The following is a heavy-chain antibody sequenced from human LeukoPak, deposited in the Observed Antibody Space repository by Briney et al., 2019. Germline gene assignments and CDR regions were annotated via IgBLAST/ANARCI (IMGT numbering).Heavy chain of an antibody. CDR1: GFIFDDYA. CDR3: ARARVVPASSFEY. J-gene: IGHJ4*02. V-gene: IGHV3-9*01. Sequence: PGGSLRLSCVGSGFIFDDYAIHWVRQAPGKGLEWVSGIGWHGGTIGYADSVKGRFTISRDNAENTLYLQMNSLRAEDTAVYFCARARVVPASSFEYWGQGTLVTVSS. CDR2: IGWHGGTI. D-gene: IGHD2-2*01.